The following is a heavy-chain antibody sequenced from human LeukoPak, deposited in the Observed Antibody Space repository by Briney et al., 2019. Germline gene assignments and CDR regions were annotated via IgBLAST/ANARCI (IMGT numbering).Heavy chain of an antibody. CDR1: GFTVSSNY. V-gene: IGHV3-53*01. Sequence: GGSLRLSCATSGFTVSSNYMSWVRQAPGKGLEWVSVICDSGTTYYSDSVKGRFLIFRDTSKNTVDLQMNSLRVEDTAVYYCAGRRSSGWYAYWGQGTLVTVSS. J-gene: IGHJ4*02. CDR2: ICDSGTT. D-gene: IGHD6-19*01. CDR3: AGRRSSGWYAY.